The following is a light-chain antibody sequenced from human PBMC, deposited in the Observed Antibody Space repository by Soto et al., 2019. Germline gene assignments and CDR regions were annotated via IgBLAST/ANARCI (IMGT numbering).Light chain of an antibody. CDR3: QVWDSSSDHCV. Sequence: SYELTHPPSVSLAPGHTAMIPCGGDRIGSKRVHWYQQKPGQAPVLVVYDDTARPSRIPGRFSGSNSGNTATLTISRVEAGDEADYYCQVWDSSSDHCVFGTGTKVTVL. V-gene: IGLV3-21*02. J-gene: IGLJ1*01. CDR2: DDT. CDR1: RIGSKR.